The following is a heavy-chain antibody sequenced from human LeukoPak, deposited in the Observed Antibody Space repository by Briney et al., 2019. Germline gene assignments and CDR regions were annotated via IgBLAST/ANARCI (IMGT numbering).Heavy chain of an antibody. CDR1: GFTFSSYW. CDR3: ARDRWGTTTYFDY. V-gene: IGHV3-7*01. J-gene: IGHJ4*02. Sequence: GGSLRLSCAASGFTFSSYWMSRVRQAPGKGLEWVANIKQDGSDKSYVGSVKGRFTISRDSAKNSLYLQMNSLRAEDTAVYYCARDRWGTTTYFDYWGQGTLVIVSS. D-gene: IGHD7-27*01. CDR2: IKQDGSDK.